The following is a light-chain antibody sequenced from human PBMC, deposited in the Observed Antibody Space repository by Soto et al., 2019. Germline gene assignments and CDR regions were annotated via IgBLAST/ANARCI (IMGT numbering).Light chain of an antibody. J-gene: IGKJ1*01. CDR3: QQSDSTPRT. V-gene: IGKV1-39*01. Sequence: DIQMTQSPSSLSASVGDRVTITCRASQSINSYLNWYQQKPGKAPKLLIYGASSLQGGVPSRFSGSGYGTDCTLTISSLQPEDFTTYYCQQSDSTPRTFGQGTKVEIK. CDR2: GAS. CDR1: QSINSY.